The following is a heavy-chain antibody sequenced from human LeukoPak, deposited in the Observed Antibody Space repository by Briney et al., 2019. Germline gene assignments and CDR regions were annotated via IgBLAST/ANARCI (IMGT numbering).Heavy chain of an antibody. CDR2: INPNSGGT. CDR1: GGTFSSYA. J-gene: IGHJ4*02. V-gene: IGHV1-2*02. CDR3: ARESRDTAWSLDL. D-gene: IGHD1-1*01. Sequence: ASVKVSCKASGGTFSSYAISWVRQAPGQGFEWMGWINPNSGGTNFAQKFQGRVTMTRGTSINTVYMELSSLGSDDTAVYYCARESRDTAWSLDLWGQGTLVTVSS.